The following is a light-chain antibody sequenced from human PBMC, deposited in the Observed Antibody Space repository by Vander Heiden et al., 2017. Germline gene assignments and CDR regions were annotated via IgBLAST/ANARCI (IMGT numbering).Light chain of an antibody. J-gene: IGLJ1*01. CDR2: GNS. V-gene: IGLV1-40*01. Sequence: QSVLTQPPSVSGAPGQRVTISCTGSSSNIGAGYDVHWYQQLPGTAPKLLIYGNSKRPSGVPDRFSGSKSGTSASLAITGLQAEDEADYYCQSYDSSLRDNYVFGTGTKVTVL. CDR1: SSNIGAGYD. CDR3: QSYDSSLRDNYV.